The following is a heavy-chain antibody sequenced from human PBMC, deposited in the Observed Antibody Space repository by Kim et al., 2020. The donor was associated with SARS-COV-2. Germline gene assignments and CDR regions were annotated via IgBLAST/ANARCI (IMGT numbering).Heavy chain of an antibody. V-gene: IGHV1-69*13. CDR2: IIPIFGTA. CDR3: ARAIAARPSSWVHTLPHY. CDR1: GGTFSSYA. J-gene: IGHJ4*02. Sequence: SVKVSCKASGGTFSSYAISWVRQAPGQGLEWMGGIIPIFGTANYAQKFQGRVTITADESTSTAYMELSSLRSEDTAVYYCARAIAARPSSWVHTLPHYWGQGTLVTVSS. D-gene: IGHD6-6*01.